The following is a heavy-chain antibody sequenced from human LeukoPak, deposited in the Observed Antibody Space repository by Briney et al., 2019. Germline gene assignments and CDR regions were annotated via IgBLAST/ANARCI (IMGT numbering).Heavy chain of an antibody. CDR2: IRYDGSNK. D-gene: IGHD3-22*01. CDR3: AVLEDYYDSRFDY. J-gene: IGHJ4*02. Sequence: GGSLRLSCAASGFTFSSYGMHWVRQSPGKGLEWVAFIRYDGSNKYYADSVKGRFTISRDNSKNTLYLQMNSLRAEDTAVYYCAVLEDYYDSRFDYWGQGTLFTVSS. CDR1: GFTFSSYG. V-gene: IGHV3-30*02.